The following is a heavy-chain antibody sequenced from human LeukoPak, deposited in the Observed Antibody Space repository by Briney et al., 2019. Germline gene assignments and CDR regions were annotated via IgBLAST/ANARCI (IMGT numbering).Heavy chain of an antibody. J-gene: IGHJ6*03. CDR2: ISSSSSYI. V-gene: IGHV3-21*01. Sequence: GGSLRLSCAASGFTFSSYSMNWVRQAPGKGLEWVSSISSSSSYIYYADSVKGRFTISRDNAKNSLYLQMNSLRAEDTAVYYCARSVDSSSSWYKTTYYYYMDVWGKGTTVTVSS. D-gene: IGHD6-13*01. CDR3: ARSVDSSSSWYKTTYYYYMDV. CDR1: GFTFSSYS.